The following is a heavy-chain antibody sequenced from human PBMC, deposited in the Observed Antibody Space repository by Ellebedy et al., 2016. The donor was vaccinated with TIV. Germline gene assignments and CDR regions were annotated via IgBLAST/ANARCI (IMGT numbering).Heavy chain of an antibody. V-gene: IGHV4-39*01. CDR1: GGPISRSGYY. Sequence: GSLRLXCTVSGGPISRSGYYWGWIRQPPGKGLEWIGSIYYSGSTYYNPSLKSRVTISVDMSKNQFSLKLSSVTAADTAVYYCARCGRIAAAVDFDYWGQGTLVTVSS. J-gene: IGHJ4*02. D-gene: IGHD6-13*01. CDR3: ARCGRIAAAVDFDY. CDR2: IYYSGST.